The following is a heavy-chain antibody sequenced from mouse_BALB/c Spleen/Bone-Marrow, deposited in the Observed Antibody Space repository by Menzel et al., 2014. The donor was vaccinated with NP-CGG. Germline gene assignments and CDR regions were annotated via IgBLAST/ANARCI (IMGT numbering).Heavy chain of an antibody. CDR3: PRTDSSGVFAY. CDR1: GFNIKDTY. D-gene: IGHD3-2*01. Sequence: EVQLQQSGAELVKPGASVKLSCTASGFNIKDTYMHWVKQRPEQGLEWIGRIDPANGNTKYDPKFQGKATITADTSSNTAHLHLSTLTSEDSAVYYCPRTDSSGVFAYWAQGTLFTVSA. J-gene: IGHJ3*01. CDR2: IDPANGNT. V-gene: IGHV14-3*02.